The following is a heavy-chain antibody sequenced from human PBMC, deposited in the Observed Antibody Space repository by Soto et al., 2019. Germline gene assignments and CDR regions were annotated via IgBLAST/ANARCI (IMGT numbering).Heavy chain of an antibody. CDR1: GGSISSYY. V-gene: IGHV4-59*01. J-gene: IGHJ5*02. CDR3: ARTWGSGSYYPGANWFDP. D-gene: IGHD3-10*01. Sequence: SETLSLTCTVSGGSISSYYWSWIRQPPGKGLEWIGYIYYSGSTNYNPSLKSRVAISVDTSKNQFSLKLSSVTAADTAVYYCARTWGSGSYYPGANWFDPWGQGTLVTVSS. CDR2: IYYSGST.